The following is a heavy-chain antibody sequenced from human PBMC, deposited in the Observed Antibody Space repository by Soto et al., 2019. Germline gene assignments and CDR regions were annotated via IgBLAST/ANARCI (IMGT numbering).Heavy chain of an antibody. Sequence: QVQLQESGPGLVKPSQTLSLTCTVSGGSISSGDYYWSWIRQPPGKGLEWIGYIYYSGSTYYNPSLKSRVTISVDPSKNQFSLKLSSVTAADTAVYYCARGSYYYDSSGYYHYRGQGTLVTVSS. D-gene: IGHD3-22*01. J-gene: IGHJ4*02. CDR3: ARGSYYYDSSGYYHY. V-gene: IGHV4-30-4*01. CDR2: IYYSGST. CDR1: GGSISSGDYY.